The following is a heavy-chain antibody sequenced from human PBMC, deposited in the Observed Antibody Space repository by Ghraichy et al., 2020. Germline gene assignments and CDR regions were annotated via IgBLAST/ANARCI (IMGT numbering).Heavy chain of an antibody. J-gene: IGHJ4*02. CDR2: INVNNGNA. CDR1: GYTFSKYG. D-gene: IGHD2-2*01. Sequence: ASVKVSCKASGYTFSKYGITWLRQAPGQTLEWMGWINVNNGNANYAQKLQGRVTMTTDTFTNTAYMELRSLTSDDTAAYYCARRHSASDSDYWGQGTLVTVSS. V-gene: IGHV1-18*01. CDR3: ARRHSASDSDY.